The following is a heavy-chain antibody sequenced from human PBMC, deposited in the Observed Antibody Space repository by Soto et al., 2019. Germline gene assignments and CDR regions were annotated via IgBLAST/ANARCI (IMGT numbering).Heavy chain of an antibody. CDR3: ARLLSGYSYGMDV. CDR2: IKQDGSEK. Sequence: LGGSLRLSCAASGFTFSSYWMSWVRQAPGKGLEWVANIKQDGSEKYYVDSVKGRFTISRDNAKNSLYLQMNSLRAEDTAVYYCARLLSGYSYGMDVWGQGTTVTVSS. D-gene: IGHD3-3*01. J-gene: IGHJ6*02. CDR1: GFTFSSYW. V-gene: IGHV3-7*03.